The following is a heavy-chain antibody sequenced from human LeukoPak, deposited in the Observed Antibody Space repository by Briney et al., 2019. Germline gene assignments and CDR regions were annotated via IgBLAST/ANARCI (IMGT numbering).Heavy chain of an antibody. D-gene: IGHD2-15*01. CDR3: AKATSIYCSGGSCYFDY. CDR2: ISGSGGST. V-gene: IGHV3-23*01. J-gene: IGHJ4*02. CDR1: GFTFSSYA. Sequence: GGSLRLSCAASGFTFSSYAMSWVRQAPGKGLEWVSAISGSGGSTYYADSVKGRFTISRDNSKNTLYLQMNSLRAEDTAVYYCAKATSIYCSGGSCYFDYWGQGTLVTVPS.